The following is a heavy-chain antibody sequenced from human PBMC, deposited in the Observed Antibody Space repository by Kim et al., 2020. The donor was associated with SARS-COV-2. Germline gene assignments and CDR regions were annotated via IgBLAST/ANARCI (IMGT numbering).Heavy chain of an antibody. CDR1: GGSISSSNW. Sequence: SETLSLTCAVSGGSISSSNWWSWVRQPPGKGLEWIGEIYHSGNTNYNPSLKSRVTMLIDKSKNQFSLKLSSVTAADTAVYYCARAGEYPGPAYDYWGQGTLVTVSS. CDR3: ARAGEYPGPAYDY. CDR2: IYHSGNT. D-gene: IGHD3-10*01. V-gene: IGHV4-4*02. J-gene: IGHJ4*02.